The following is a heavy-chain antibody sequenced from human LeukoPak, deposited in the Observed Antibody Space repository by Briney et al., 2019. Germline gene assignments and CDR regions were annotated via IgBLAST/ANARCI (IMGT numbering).Heavy chain of an antibody. J-gene: IGHJ4*02. CDR3: ARGDFYFDY. CDR2: ISSSGSTI. V-gene: IGHV3-48*03. D-gene: IGHD3-3*01. CDR1: GFTFSSYE. Sequence: PGGSLRLSCAASGFTFSSYEMNWVRQAPGKALEWVSYISSSGSTIYYADSVKGRFTISRDNAKNSPYLQMNSLRAEDTAVYYCARGDFYFDYWGQGTLVTVSS.